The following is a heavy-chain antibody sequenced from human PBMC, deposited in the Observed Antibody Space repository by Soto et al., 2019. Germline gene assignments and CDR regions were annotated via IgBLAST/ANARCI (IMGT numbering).Heavy chain of an antibody. CDR1: RYTFTSHA. D-gene: IGHD2-15*01. J-gene: IGHJ4*02. Sequence: GASVNVSCNESRYTFTSHALSWLRQATGQRLEWMGWISAYNGNTNYAQKLQGRVTMTTDTSTSTAYMELRGLRSDDMSVYYCARGRPGGLPDFDYWGQGTLVTVSS. CDR2: ISAYNGNT. CDR3: ARGRPGGLPDFDY. V-gene: IGHV1-18*03.